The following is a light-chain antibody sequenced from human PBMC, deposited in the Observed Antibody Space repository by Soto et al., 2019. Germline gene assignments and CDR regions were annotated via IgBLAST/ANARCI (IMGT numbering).Light chain of an antibody. V-gene: IGKV3-15*01. CDR2: HAS. CDR3: QQYNKWPLT. CDR1: QSVSNN. Sequence: EIVMTQSPATLSVSPGERATLSCRASQSVSNNLAWYQQKPGQAPRLLIYHASTRATGIPARFSGSGSGTELTLTISRLQSEDFAVYYCQQYNKWPLTFGGGTKVAIK. J-gene: IGKJ4*01.